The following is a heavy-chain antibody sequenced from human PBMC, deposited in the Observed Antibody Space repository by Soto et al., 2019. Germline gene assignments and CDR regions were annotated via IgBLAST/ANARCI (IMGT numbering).Heavy chain of an antibody. V-gene: IGHV3-7*01. J-gene: IGHJ6*02. CDR1: EFTFDKYY. Sequence: GGSLRLSCAASEFTFDKYYMTWVRQAPGKGPEWVANIKPDGSEQYYVDSVKGRFTISRDNANNSLYLQMNSLRAEDTAVYFCARGNWNYYYGFDVRGQWT. CDR3: ARGNWNYYYGFDV. CDR2: IKPDGSEQ. D-gene: IGHD1-20*01.